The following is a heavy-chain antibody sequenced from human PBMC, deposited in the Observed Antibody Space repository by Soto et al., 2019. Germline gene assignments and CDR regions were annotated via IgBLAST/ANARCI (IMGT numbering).Heavy chain of an antibody. CDR3: AGDQGHYYYGMAV. CDR1: GDSISNYY. V-gene: IGHV4-4*07. Sequence: SETLSLTCIVSGDSISNYYWNWIRQPAGQGLEWIGRIYTGGSTNYNPSLKSRVTMSVDTSKNQFSLKLTSLTAADTAVYFCAGDQGHYYYGMAVWGQGTTVTVSS. CDR2: IYTGGST. J-gene: IGHJ6*02.